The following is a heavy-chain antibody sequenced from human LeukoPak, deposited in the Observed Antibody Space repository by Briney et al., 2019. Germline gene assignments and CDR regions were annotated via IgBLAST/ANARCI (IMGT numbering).Heavy chain of an antibody. D-gene: IGHD5-24*01. Sequence: GGSLRLPCAASGFTFSTYAMSWVRQAPGKGLEWVSTISDSGGTTYYAESVKGRFTISRDNSKNTLYLHMNSLRAEDTALYYCVKYTIYYFGMDVWGQGTTVTVSS. V-gene: IGHV3-23*01. CDR1: GFTFSTYA. CDR3: VKYTIYYFGMDV. CDR2: ISDSGGTT. J-gene: IGHJ6*02.